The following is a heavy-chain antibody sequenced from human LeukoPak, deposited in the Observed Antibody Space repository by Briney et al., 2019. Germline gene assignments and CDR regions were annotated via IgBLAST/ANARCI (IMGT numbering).Heavy chain of an antibody. J-gene: IGHJ4*02. CDR2: ISAYNGNT. Sequence: GASVKVSCKASGYTFTSYGISWVRQAPGQGLEWVGWISAYNGNTNYAQKLQGRVTMTTDTSTSTAYMELRSLRSDDTAVYYCARDLRRLPADSLGYWGQGTLVTVSS. CDR3: ARDLRRLPADSLGY. CDR1: GYTFTSYG. D-gene: IGHD2-2*01. V-gene: IGHV1-18*01.